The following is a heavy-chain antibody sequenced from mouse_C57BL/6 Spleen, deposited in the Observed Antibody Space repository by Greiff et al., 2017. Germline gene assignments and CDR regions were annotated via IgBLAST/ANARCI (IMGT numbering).Heavy chain of an antibody. V-gene: IGHV1-80*01. D-gene: IGHD2-5*01. CDR2: IYPGDGDT. J-gene: IGHJ2*01. CDR3: ARGGDYSNPDY. CDR1: GYAFSSYW. Sequence: VQLQQSGAELVKPGASVKISCKASGYAFSSYWMNWVKQRPGKGLEWIGQIYPGDGDTNYNGKFKGKATLTADKSSSTAYMQLSSLTSEDSAVYFCARGGDYSNPDYWGQGTTLTVSS.